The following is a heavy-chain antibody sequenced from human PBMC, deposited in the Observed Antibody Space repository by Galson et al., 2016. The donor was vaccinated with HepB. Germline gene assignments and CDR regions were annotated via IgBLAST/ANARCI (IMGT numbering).Heavy chain of an antibody. D-gene: IGHD2-15*01. Sequence: SGAEVKKPGESLKISCKVSGYSFTKHWIDWVRQMPGKGLEWMGRIDPSDSYTNYGPHFQGHVTISTDSATNTASLQWSSLKVSDTGIYFCALQGFCSGSNCRGDAFDIWGQGTTVTVSS. V-gene: IGHV5-10-1*01. CDR1: GYSFTKHW. CDR2: IDPSDSYT. J-gene: IGHJ3*02. CDR3: ALQGFCSGSNCRGDAFDI.